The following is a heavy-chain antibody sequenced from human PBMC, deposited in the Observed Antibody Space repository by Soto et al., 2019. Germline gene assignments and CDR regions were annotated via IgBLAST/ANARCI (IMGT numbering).Heavy chain of an antibody. J-gene: IGHJ3*02. CDR2: IYPGDSDT. V-gene: IGHV5-51*01. Sequence: PGESLKISCKGSGYSFTSYWIGWVRQMPGKGLEWMGIIYPGDSDTRYSPSFQGQVTISADKSISTAYLQWSSLKASDTAMYYCARRGLVPAAADAFDIWGQGTMATVSS. D-gene: IGHD2-2*01. CDR3: ARRGLVPAAADAFDI. CDR1: GYSFTSYW.